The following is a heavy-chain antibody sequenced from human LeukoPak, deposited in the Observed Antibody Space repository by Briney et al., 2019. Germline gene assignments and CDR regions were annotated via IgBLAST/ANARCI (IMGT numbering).Heavy chain of an antibody. CDR2: VRYDGSNK. CDR1: GFTFSSYG. Sequence: GGSLRLSCAASGFTFSSYGMHWVRQAPGKWLQWVTFVRYDGSNKYYADSLKGRFTISRDNSKNTLYLQMNSLGTEDTAVYYCAKDWGGSFYLFDYWGQGTLVTVSS. V-gene: IGHV3-30*02. J-gene: IGHJ4*02. CDR3: AKDWGGSFYLFDY. D-gene: IGHD1-26*01.